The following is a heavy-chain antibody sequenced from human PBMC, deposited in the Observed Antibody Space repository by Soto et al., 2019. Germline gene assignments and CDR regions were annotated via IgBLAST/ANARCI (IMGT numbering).Heavy chain of an antibody. V-gene: IGHV5-51*01. D-gene: IGHD7-27*01. Sequence: GESLKISCKGSGYSFTSYWIGWVRQMPGKGLEWMGIIYPGDSDTRYSPSFQGQVTISADKSISTAYLQWSSLKASDTAMYYCARIGLGIQSQYYFDYWGQGTLVTVSS. CDR1: GYSFTSYW. CDR2: IYPGDSDT. J-gene: IGHJ4*02. CDR3: ARIGLGIQSQYYFDY.